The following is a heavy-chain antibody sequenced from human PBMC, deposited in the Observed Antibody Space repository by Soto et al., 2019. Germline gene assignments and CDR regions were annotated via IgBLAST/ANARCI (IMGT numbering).Heavy chain of an antibody. CDR2: VFFSGST. V-gene: IGHV4-59*01. CDR3: ARDLAPMTWRPLDV. D-gene: IGHD2-2*01. J-gene: IGHJ3*01. Sequence: QVQLQESGPGLVKPSETLSLTCTVSGGFLSSYYWSWIRQPPGKGLEWIGYVFFSGSTTYNPSFRSRVTISVDRSMTQFSLRLSSVTAADTAVYYCARDLAPMTWRPLDVWGQGTVVTVSS. CDR1: GGFLSSYY.